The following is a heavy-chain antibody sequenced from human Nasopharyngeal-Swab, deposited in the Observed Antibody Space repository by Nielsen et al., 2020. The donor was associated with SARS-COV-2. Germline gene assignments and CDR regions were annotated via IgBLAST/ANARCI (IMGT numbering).Heavy chain of an antibody. CDR3: ARDQGYYDFWSGYPGGMDV. CDR2: IYSGGST. Sequence: WIRQPPGKGLEWVSVIYSGGSTYYADSVKGRFTISRDNSENTLYLQMNSLRAEDTAVYYCARDQGYYDFWSGYPGGMDVWGQGTTVTVSS. V-gene: IGHV3-53*01. D-gene: IGHD3-3*01. J-gene: IGHJ6*02.